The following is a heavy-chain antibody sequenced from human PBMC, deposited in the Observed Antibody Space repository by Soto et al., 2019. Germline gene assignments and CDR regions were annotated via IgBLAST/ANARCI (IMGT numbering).Heavy chain of an antibody. J-gene: IGHJ5*02. Sequence: QVQLVQSGAEVKKPGASVKVSCKASGYTFTSYTMYWVRQAPGQRLEWIGWIHTGNGATKYSQKFQGRVTITRDTSASTANMELSSLTYEDTAVYYCTRAHGIGAAAFDYFDPWGQGTLVTVSS. D-gene: IGHD6-13*01. CDR3: TRAHGIGAAAFDYFDP. V-gene: IGHV1-3*04. CDR2: IHTGNGAT. CDR1: GYTFTSYT.